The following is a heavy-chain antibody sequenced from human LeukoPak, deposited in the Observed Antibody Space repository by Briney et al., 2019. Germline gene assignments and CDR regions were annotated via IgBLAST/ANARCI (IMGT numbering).Heavy chain of an antibody. D-gene: IGHD3-22*01. CDR2: IYYSGST. J-gene: IGHJ4*02. CDR1: GGSISSYY. Sequence: SETLSLTCTVSGGSISSYYWSWIRRPPGKGLEWIGYIYYSGSTNYNPSLKSRVTISVDTSKNQFSLKLSSVTAADTAVYYCARENTDDSTAAFDYWGQGTLVTVSS. CDR3: ARENTDDSTAAFDY. V-gene: IGHV4-59*01.